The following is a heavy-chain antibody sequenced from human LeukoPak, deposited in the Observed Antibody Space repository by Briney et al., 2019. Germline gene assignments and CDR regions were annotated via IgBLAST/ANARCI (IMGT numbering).Heavy chain of an antibody. J-gene: IGHJ4*02. CDR1: GGILNSFY. V-gene: IGHV4-59*08. CDR2: VYYTGST. D-gene: IGHD2-15*01. Sequence: SETLSLTCSVSGGILNSFYWIWIRQPPGKGLEYIGYVYYTGSTNYNPSLKSRVTLRADTSKNQFSLKLTSVTAADTAVYYCARHPFATPFDYWGRGTLLTVSS. CDR3: ARHPFATPFDY.